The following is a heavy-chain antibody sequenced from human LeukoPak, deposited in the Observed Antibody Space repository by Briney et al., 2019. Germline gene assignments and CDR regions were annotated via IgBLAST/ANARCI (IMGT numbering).Heavy chain of an antibody. D-gene: IGHD5-12*01. CDR1: GGSISSYY. CDR2: IHYSGKT. V-gene: IGHV4-59*01. Sequence: ASETLSLTCTVSGGSISSYYWSWIRQPPGKGLEWIGYIHYSGKTDYNPSLKSRVTMSVDTSKNQFSLNLSSVTAADTAVYYCAKGLHGYDFDYWGQGALVTVSS. CDR3: AKGLHGYDFDY. J-gene: IGHJ4*02.